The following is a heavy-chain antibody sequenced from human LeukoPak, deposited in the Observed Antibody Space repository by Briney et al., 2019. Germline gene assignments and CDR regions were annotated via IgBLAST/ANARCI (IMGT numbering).Heavy chain of an antibody. CDR3: AREEDCSSTSCYAFDI. D-gene: IGHD2-2*01. Sequence: SETLSLTCAVSGGSISSSNWWSWVRQPPGKGLEWIGEIYHSGSTNYNPSLKSRVTISVDKSKNQFSLKLSSVTAADTAVYYCAREEDCSSTSCYAFDIWGQGQWSPSLQ. CDR1: GGSISSSNW. CDR2: IYHSGST. J-gene: IGHJ3*02. V-gene: IGHV4-4*02.